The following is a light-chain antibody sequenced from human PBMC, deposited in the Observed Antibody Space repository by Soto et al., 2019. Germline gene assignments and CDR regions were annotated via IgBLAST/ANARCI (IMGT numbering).Light chain of an antibody. V-gene: IGKV3-20*01. CDR3: QPYGSSGT. CDR1: QTVSNDY. J-gene: IGKJ1*01. Sequence: LTQSPGTMSFSPGERATLSCRASQTVSNDYLAWYQQKPGQAPRLLVYGASRRATGIPDRFSGSGSGTDFTLTISRLEPEDFAVYYCQPYGSSGTFGQGTKV. CDR2: GAS.